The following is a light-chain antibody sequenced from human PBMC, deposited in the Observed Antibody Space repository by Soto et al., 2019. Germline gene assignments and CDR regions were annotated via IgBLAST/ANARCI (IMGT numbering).Light chain of an antibody. J-gene: IGKJ5*01. Sequence: EIVLTQSPGTLSLSPGEGATLSCRASQSINSFLAWYQQRRGQAPRLLIHGASNRATGIPDRFSGSGSGPDFTLTISRLEPEDFAVYYCQQYGSSPGITFGQGTRLEIK. CDR1: QSINSF. V-gene: IGKV3-20*01. CDR2: GAS. CDR3: QQYGSSPGIT.